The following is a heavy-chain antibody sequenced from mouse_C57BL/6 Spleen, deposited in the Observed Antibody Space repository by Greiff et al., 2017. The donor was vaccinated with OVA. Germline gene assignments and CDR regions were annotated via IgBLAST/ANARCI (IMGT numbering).Heavy chain of an antibody. D-gene: IGHD1-1*01. Sequence: EVKLMESEGGLVQPGSSMKLSCTASGFTFSDYYMAWVRQVPEKGLEWVANINYDGSSTYYLDSLKSRFIISRDNAKNILYLQMSSLKSEDTATYYCARDTDGSREGYFDVWGTGTTVTVAS. CDR1: GFTFSDYY. V-gene: IGHV5-16*01. CDR3: ARDTDGSREGYFDV. J-gene: IGHJ1*03. CDR2: INYDGSST.